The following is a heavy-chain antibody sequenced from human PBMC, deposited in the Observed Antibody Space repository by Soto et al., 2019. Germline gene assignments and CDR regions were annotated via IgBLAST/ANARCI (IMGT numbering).Heavy chain of an antibody. CDR2: ISSSSSYI. Sequence: EVQLVESGGGLVKPGGSLRLSCAASGFTFSSYSMNWVRQAPGKGLEWVSSISSSSSYIYYADSVKGRFTISRDSANNSLYLQMNSLRAEDTAVYYCARDQVGYCSSTSCYAYYYYYMDVWGKGTTVTVSS. J-gene: IGHJ6*03. CDR3: ARDQVGYCSSTSCYAYYYYYMDV. D-gene: IGHD2-2*01. V-gene: IGHV3-21*01. CDR1: GFTFSSYS.